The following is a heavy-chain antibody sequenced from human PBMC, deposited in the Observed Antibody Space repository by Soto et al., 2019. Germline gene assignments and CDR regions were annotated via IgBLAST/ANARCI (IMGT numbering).Heavy chain of an antibody. Sequence: GGSLRLSCPASGFTISNLSPSWVRQAPGKGLEWVGRIKSKTAGGTTDYAAPVKGRFTISRDDSKNTLYLQMNSLRTEDTAVYYCTKDLMWIRMNNWFDPWGQGTLVTVSS. CDR1: GFTISNLS. D-gene: IGHD5-12*01. J-gene: IGHJ5*02. CDR3: TKDLMWIRMNNWFDP. CDR2: IKSKTAGGTT. V-gene: IGHV3-15*01.